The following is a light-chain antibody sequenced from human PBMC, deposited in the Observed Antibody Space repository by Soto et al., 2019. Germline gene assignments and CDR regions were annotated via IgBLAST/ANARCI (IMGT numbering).Light chain of an antibody. CDR2: DAY. CDR3: QQRSSWPS. J-gene: IGKJ5*01. V-gene: IGKV3-11*01. Sequence: EVVLTQSPVTLSLSPWERTTLSCRASQSFRGLLAWYQQKPGQAPRLLIYDAYNRATGIPPRFSGSGSGTDFTLTISSLEPEDFAVYHCQQRSSWPSFGQGTRLEIK. CDR1: QSFRGL.